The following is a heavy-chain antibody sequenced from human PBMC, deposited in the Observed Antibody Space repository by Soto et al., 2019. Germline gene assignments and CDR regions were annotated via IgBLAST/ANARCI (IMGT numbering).Heavy chain of an antibody. V-gene: IGHV4-39*01. D-gene: IGHD4-17*01. CDR1: GGSISSSSYY. J-gene: IGHJ4*02. Sequence: SETLSLTCTVSGGSISSSSYYWGWIRQPPGKGLEWIGSIYYSGSTYYNPSLKSRVTISVDTSKNQFSLKLSSVTAADTAVYYCARGRNDYGDYYFDYWGQGTLVTVSS. CDR3: ARGRNDYGDYYFDY. CDR2: IYYSGST.